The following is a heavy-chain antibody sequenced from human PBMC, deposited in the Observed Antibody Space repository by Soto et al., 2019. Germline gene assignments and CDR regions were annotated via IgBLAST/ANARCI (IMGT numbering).Heavy chain of an antibody. V-gene: IGHV3-30-3*01. J-gene: IGHJ4*02. D-gene: IGHD6-19*01. CDR3: ARGYSSGWGGYFDY. CDR2: ISYDGSNK. Sequence: QVQLVESGGGVVQPGRSLRLSCAASGFTFSSYAMSWVRQAPGKGLEWVAVISYDGSNKKYADSVKGRFTISRDNSKNTLYLQMNSLRAEDTAVYYCARGYSSGWGGYFDYWGQGTLVTVSS. CDR1: GFTFSSYA.